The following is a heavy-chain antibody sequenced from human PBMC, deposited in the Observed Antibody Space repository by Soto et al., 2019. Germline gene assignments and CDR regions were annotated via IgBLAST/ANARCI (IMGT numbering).Heavy chain of an antibody. CDR1: GFTFSSYS. Sequence: PGGSMRLSCAASGFTFSSYSMNWVRQAPGKGLEWVSYISGSGGSTYYADSVKGRFTISRDNSKNTLYLQMNSLRAEDTAVYYCAKVSAAGIRFNWFDPWGQGTLVTVSS. CDR3: AKVSAAGIRFNWFDP. J-gene: IGHJ5*02. D-gene: IGHD6-13*01. V-gene: IGHV3-23*01. CDR2: ISGSGGST.